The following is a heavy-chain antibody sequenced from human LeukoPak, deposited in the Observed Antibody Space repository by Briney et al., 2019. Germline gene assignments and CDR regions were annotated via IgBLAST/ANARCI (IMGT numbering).Heavy chain of an antibody. D-gene: IGHD5-18*01. Sequence: LRLSCAASGFTFSSYEMNWVRQTPGKGLDWIASIYFTGKTYFHPSLRSRAAISLDTSRNQVSLKLTSVTAADTAVYFCTKSDGYGLIGTWGQGILVTISS. CDR3: TKSDGYGLIGT. CDR2: IYFTGKT. J-gene: IGHJ5*02. CDR1: GFTFSSYE. V-gene: IGHV4-39*07.